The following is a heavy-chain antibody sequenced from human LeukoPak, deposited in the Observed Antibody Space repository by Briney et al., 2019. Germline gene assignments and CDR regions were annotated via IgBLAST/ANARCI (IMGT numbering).Heavy chain of an antibody. CDR1: GFMFSDSD. J-gene: IGHJ4*02. D-gene: IGHD6-13*01. V-gene: IGHV3-73*01. CDR3: TRLPTIATTGPVDDDS. Sequence: QPGGSLRLSCAASGFMFSDSDIHWVRQASGKGLEWVGRIRTKVKTYATAYAASVTGRFTISRDDSENTSYLQMNSLKVEDTAVYYCTRLPTIATTGPVDDDSWGQGTLVTVSS. CDR2: IRTKVKTYAT.